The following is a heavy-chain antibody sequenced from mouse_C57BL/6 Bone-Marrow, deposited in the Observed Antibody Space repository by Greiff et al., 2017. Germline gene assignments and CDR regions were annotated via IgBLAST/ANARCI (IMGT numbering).Heavy chain of an antibody. V-gene: IGHV1-7*01. J-gene: IGHJ1*03. Sequence: VQLQQSGAELVKPGASVKLSCKASGYTFTSYWMHWVKQRPGQGLEWIGYINPSSGYTKYNQKFKDKATLTADKSSSTAYMQLSSLTYEDSALYYCARGIYYYGSSYGGWYFDVWGTGTTVTVSS. CDR2: INPSSGYT. CDR1: GYTFTSYW. CDR3: ARGIYYYGSSYGGWYFDV. D-gene: IGHD1-1*01.